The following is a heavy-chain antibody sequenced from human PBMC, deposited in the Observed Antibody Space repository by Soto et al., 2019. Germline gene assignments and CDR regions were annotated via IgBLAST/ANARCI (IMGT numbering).Heavy chain of an antibody. CDR1: GFTFGDYY. CDR3: ARVYYDFWSGFNQPAAYYGMDV. Sequence: GGSLRLSCAASGFTFGDYYMSWIRQAPGKGLEWVSYISSSGSSTYYVDSVRGRFTISRDNAKNSLYLQMNSLRDEDTAVYYCARVYYDFWSGFNQPAAYYGMDVWGQGTTVTVSS. V-gene: IGHV3-11*04. CDR2: ISSSGSST. D-gene: IGHD3-3*01. J-gene: IGHJ6*02.